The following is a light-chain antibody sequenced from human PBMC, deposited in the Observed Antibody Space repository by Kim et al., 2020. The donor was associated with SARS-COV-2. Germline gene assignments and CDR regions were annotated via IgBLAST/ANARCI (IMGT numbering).Light chain of an antibody. V-gene: IGKV1-12*01. CDR2: GAS. J-gene: IGKJ4*01. CDR1: QGISKY. Sequence: DIQMTQSPSSVSASVGDRVTITCRASQGISKYLVWYQQKPGKAPKLLIYGASSLQSGVPSRFSGSGSGTDFTLIISSLQPEDFATYYCQQANIFPLTFGGGTKVDIK. CDR3: QQANIFPLT.